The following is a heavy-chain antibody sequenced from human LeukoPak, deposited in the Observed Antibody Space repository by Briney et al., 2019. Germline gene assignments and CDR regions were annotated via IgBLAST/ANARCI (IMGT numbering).Heavy chain of an antibody. CDR1: GFTVSSNY. CDR3: AREGGLGYCSSASCSLDL. CDR2: IYSGGSGGNI. V-gene: IGHV3-53*05. J-gene: IGHJ4*02. Sequence: GGSLRLSCAASGFTVSSNYMTWVRQAPGKGLEWVAVIYSGGSGGNIYYADSVKGRFTIPRDNSKNTLDLQMNSLRAEDTAVYYCAREGGLGYCSSASCSLDLWGQGTMVTVSS. D-gene: IGHD2-2*03.